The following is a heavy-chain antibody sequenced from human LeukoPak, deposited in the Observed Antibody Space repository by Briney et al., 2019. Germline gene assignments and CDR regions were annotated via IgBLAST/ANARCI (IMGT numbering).Heavy chain of an antibody. J-gene: IGHJ6*02. CDR1: GFPFSIYA. Sequence: GGSLRLACSASGFPFSIYAMHWVRQAPGKGLEFVSAISSNGGSTLYADSVKGRFTISRDNSKNTLYLQMSSLRAEDTAVYYCARDSTGYSSSWYYYYYYGMDVWGQGTTVTVSS. CDR3: ARDSTGYSSSWYYYYYYGMDV. CDR2: ISSNGGST. V-gene: IGHV3-64*04. D-gene: IGHD6-13*01.